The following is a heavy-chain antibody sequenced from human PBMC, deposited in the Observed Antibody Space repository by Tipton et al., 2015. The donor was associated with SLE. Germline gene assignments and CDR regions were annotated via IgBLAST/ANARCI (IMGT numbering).Heavy chain of an antibody. D-gene: IGHD6-13*01. J-gene: IGHJ4*02. CDR1: GFTFSTYT. V-gene: IGHV3-48*03. CDR3: AREGVSSPDY. CDR2: ISSSGNTI. Sequence: SLRLSCAASGFTFSTYTLHWVRQAPGKGLEWVSYISSSGNTIYYADSVKGRFTISRDNAKSSLYLQMNSLRAEDTALYYCAREGVSSPDYWGQGTLVTVSS.